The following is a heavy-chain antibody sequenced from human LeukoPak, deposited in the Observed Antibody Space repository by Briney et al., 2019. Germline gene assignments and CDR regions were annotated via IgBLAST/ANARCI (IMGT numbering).Heavy chain of an antibody. CDR1: GGSISSSNW. D-gene: IGHD3-3*01. V-gene: IGHV4-4*02. CDR2: IYHSGST. Sequence: SGTLSLTCAVSGGSISSSNWWSWVRQPPGKGLEWIGEIYHSGSTNYNPSLKSRVTISVDKSKNQFSLKLSSVTAADTAVYYCARFSNDFWSGYHDYWGQGTLVTVSS. J-gene: IGHJ4*02. CDR3: ARFSNDFWSGYHDY.